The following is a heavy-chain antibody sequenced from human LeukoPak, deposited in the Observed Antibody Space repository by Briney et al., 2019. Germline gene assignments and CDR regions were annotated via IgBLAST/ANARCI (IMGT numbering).Heavy chain of an antibody. CDR2: IYYSGST. J-gene: IGHJ4*02. D-gene: IGHD4-23*01. Sequence: SETLSLTCTVSGGSISSYYWSWIRQPPGKGLEWIGYIYYSGSTYYNPSLKSRVTISVDTSKNQFSLKLSSVTAADTAVYYCARHKAYGGNSFGYWGQGTLVTVSS. CDR1: GGSISSYY. CDR3: ARHKAYGGNSFGY. V-gene: IGHV4-59*04.